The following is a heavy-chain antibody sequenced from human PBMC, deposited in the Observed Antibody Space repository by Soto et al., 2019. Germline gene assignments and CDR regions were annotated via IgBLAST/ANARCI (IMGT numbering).Heavy chain of an antibody. V-gene: IGHV1-18*04. CDR2: ISTYNGNT. CDR1: GYTFTGYY. J-gene: IGHJ6*02. D-gene: IGHD2-8*01. Sequence: GASVKVCCKASGYTFTGYYMHWVRQAPGQGLEWMGRISTYNGNTNYPQSLQGRLTMTTDTSTTTAYMELRSLRSDDTAVYYCARDPYHVLMVNAPNLYGMDVWGQGTTVTVSS. CDR3: ARDPYHVLMVNAPNLYGMDV.